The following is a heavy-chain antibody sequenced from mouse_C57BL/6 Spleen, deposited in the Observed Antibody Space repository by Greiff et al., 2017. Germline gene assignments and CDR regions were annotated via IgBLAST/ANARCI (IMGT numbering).Heavy chain of an antibody. CDR3: ARTPSDDYYDAMYC. Sequence: VQLQQSGAELVRPGASVKLSCKASGYTFTSYGISWVKQRTGQGLEWIGEIYPRSGNTYYNEKFKGKATLTADKSSSTAYMKLRSLTSEDSAVYVFARTPSDDYYDAMYCWGQGTSVTVSS. CDR2: IYPRSGNT. D-gene: IGHD2-4*01. J-gene: IGHJ4*01. V-gene: IGHV1-81*01. CDR1: GYTFTSYG.